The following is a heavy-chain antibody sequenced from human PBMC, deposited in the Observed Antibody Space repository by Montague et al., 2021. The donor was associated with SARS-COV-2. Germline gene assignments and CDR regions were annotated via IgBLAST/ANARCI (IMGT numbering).Heavy chain of an antibody. D-gene: IGHD2-2*01. Sequence: SLRLSCAASGFTLSSYAMTWVRQAPGKGLEWVSSISGSDDTTYYXDSVKGRFTISRDSSKNTLYLQMNSLRVEDTAVYYCAKGFTSWPRGLFDYWGQGSLVTVSS. CDR1: GFTLSSYA. CDR3: AKGFTSWPRGLFDY. J-gene: IGHJ4*02. CDR2: ISGSDDTT. V-gene: IGHV3-23*01.